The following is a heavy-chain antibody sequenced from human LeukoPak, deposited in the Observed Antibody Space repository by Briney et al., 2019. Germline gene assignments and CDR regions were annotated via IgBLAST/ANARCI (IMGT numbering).Heavy chain of an antibody. CDR3: ARDRRVWGIGAAGTPYYFDY. J-gene: IGHJ4*02. V-gene: IGHV1-18*01. Sequence: ASVKVSCKASGYTFTSYGISWVRQAPGQGLEWMGWISAYNGNTNYAQKLQGRVTMTTDTSTSTAYMELRSLRSDDTAVYYCARDRRVWGIGAAGTPYYFDYWGQGTLVTPSA. CDR2: ISAYNGNT. D-gene: IGHD6-13*01. CDR1: GYTFTSYG.